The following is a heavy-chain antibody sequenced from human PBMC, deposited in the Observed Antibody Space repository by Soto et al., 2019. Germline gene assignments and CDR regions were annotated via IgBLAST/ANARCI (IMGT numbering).Heavy chain of an antibody. CDR1: GDSVSSNSSA. V-gene: IGHV6-1*01. Sequence: PSQTLSLTCVISGDSVSSNSSAWNWIRLSPSRGLEWLARTYYRSRWYNDYAVSVRSRITVNPDTSKNQFSLQLTSVTPEDTAAYYCAGTTSHQWYYMDVWGKGNTVTVT. D-gene: IGHD1-7*01. CDR3: AGTTSHQWYYMDV. CDR2: TYYRSRWYN. J-gene: IGHJ6*03.